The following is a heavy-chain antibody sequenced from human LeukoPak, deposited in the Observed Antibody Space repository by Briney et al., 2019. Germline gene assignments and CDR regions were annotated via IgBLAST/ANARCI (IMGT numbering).Heavy chain of an antibody. CDR2: ISSDRLNI. CDR3: ARDPDSSGWYRFDY. D-gene: IGHD6-19*01. CDR1: GFTFSSYS. V-gene: IGHV3-30*05. J-gene: IGHJ4*02. Sequence: GGSLRLSCAASGFTFSSYSMYWVRQAPGKGLEWVAIISSDRLNIYYADSVKGRFTISRDNSMNTLYLQMNSLRAEDTAVYFCARDPDSSGWYRFDYWGQGTLVTVSS.